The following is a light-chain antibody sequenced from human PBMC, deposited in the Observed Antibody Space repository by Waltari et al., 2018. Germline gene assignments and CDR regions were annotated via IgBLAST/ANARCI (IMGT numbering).Light chain of an antibody. CDR2: DVN. CDR3: SAYTSSATLA. J-gene: IGLJ2*01. Sequence: QSALTQPASLSGAPGQSITIPCPGPRTDIGFPTHVSWYQQHPGQAPRLLMYDVNSRPSGVSNRFSGSKSGNTASLTISGLQADDEAHYYCSAYTSSATLAFGGGTGLTVL. V-gene: IGLV2-14*03. CDR1: RTDIGFPTH.